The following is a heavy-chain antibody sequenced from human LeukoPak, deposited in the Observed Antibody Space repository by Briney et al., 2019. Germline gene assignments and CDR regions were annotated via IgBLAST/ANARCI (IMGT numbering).Heavy chain of an antibody. V-gene: IGHV3-21*01. CDR1: GFTFSSN. J-gene: IGHJ4*02. CDR3: ARGQSRYFDWYLGFFDY. Sequence: GGSLRLSCAASGFTFSSNMNWGRQAPGKGLEWVSSISSTSSYIYYADSVKGRFTISSDNAKNSLYLQMNSLRADDTAVYYCARGQSRYFDWYLGFFDYWGQGTLVTVSS. D-gene: IGHD3-9*01. CDR2: ISSTSSYI.